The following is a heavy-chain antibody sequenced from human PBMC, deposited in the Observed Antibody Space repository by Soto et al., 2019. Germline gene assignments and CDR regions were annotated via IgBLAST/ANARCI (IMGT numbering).Heavy chain of an antibody. D-gene: IGHD2-15*01. CDR2: IIPIFGAG. CDR3: ARAGYCSGSSCYWFDY. Sequence: VASVKVSCKASGGTFSSYAFSWVRQAPGQGLEWMGGIIPIFGAGNYAQKFQGRLTIMADNSTNTVYMELSGLRSEDTAVYYCARAGYCSGSSCYWFDYWGQGTLVTVSS. J-gene: IGHJ4*02. V-gene: IGHV1-69*06. CDR1: GGTFSSYA.